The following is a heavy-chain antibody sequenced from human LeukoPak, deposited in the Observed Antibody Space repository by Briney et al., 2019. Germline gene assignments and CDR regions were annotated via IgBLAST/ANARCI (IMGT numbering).Heavy chain of an antibody. J-gene: IGHJ1*01. CDR2: ISGSGGST. CDR3: AKDRVIAAAGTEYFQH. D-gene: IGHD6-13*01. Sequence: GGSLRPSCAASGFTFSSYAMSWVRQAPGKGLEWVSAISGSGGSTYYADSVKGRFTISRDNSKNTLYLQMNSLRAEDTAVYYCAKDRVIAAAGTEYFQHWGQGTLVTVSS. V-gene: IGHV3-23*01. CDR1: GFTFSSYA.